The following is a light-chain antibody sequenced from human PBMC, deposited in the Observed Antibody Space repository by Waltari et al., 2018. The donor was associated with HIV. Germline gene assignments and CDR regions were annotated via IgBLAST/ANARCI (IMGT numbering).Light chain of an antibody. J-gene: IGLJ3*02. CDR2: DVS. CDR3: CSYAGSYTLV. Sequence: QSALTQPRSVSGSPGQSVTISCTGPRSDVGGYNSVSWYQQHPGKAPQRMIYDVSKRPSGVPDRFSGSKSGNTASLTISGLQAEDEADYYCCSYAGSYTLVFGGGTKLTVL. V-gene: IGLV2-11*01. CDR1: RSDVGGYNS.